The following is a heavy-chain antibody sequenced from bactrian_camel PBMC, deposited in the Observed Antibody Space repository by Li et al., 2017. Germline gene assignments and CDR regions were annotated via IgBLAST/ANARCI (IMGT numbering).Heavy chain of an antibody. J-gene: IGHJ4*01. V-gene: IGHV3S53*01. CDR3: ARVMVVEYGGSWCDY. D-gene: IGHD6*01. CDR2: FDTDLRT. Sequence: QLVESGGGLVQTGGSLTLSCAASGYIWSMYCLAWFRQAPGKEREEVARFDTDLRTIYTDSVKGRFTISRDNAKNTLYLQMNSLKSEDTALYYCARVMVVEYGGSWCDYWGQGTQVTVS. CDR1: GYIWSMYC.